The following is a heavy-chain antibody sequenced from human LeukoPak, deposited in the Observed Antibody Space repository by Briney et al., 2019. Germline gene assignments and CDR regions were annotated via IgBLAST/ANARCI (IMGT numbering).Heavy chain of an antibody. CDR2: ISSSSSTI. CDR3: ARDSGYSYADRWFDP. V-gene: IGHV3-48*01. Sequence: GGSLRLSCAASGFTFSSYSMNWVRQAPGKGLEWVSYISSSSSTIYYADSVKGRFTISRDNAKNSLYLQMNSLRAEDTAVYYCARDSGYSYADRWFDPWGQGTLVTVSS. J-gene: IGHJ5*02. D-gene: IGHD5-18*01. CDR1: GFTFSSYS.